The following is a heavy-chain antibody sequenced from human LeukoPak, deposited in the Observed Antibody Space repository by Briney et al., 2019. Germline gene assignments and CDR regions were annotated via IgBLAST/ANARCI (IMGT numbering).Heavy chain of an antibody. CDR2: IYYSGST. D-gene: IGHD2-21*02. V-gene: IGHV4-39*07. CDR1: GGSISSSSYY. J-gene: IGHJ4*02. CDR3: ARVLSRNLHCGGDCLLTRAGDY. Sequence: SSQTLSLTCTVSGGSISSSSYYWGWIRQPPGKGLEWIGSIYYSGSTYYNPSLKSRVTISVDTSKNQFSLKLSSVTAADTAVYYCARVLSRNLHCGGDCLLTRAGDYWGQGTLVTVSS.